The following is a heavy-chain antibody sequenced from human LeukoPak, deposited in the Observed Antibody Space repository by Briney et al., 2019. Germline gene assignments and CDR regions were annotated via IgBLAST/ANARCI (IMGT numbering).Heavy chain of an antibody. J-gene: IGHJ6*02. CDR3: ARDRRIAAAATGYYYGMDV. D-gene: IGHD6-13*01. Sequence: KASETLSLTCTVSGGSISSGSYYWSWIRQPAGKRLEWIGRIYTSGSTNYNPSLKSRVTISVDTPKNPFSLKLSSVTAADTAVYYCARDRRIAAAATGYYYGMDVWGQGTTVTVSS. CDR2: IYTSGST. CDR1: GGSISSGSYY. V-gene: IGHV4-61*02.